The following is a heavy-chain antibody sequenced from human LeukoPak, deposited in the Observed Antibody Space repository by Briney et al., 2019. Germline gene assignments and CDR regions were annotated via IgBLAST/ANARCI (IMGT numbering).Heavy chain of an antibody. CDR2: IKHGGST. CDR1: GGSFSGYY. CDR3: ARLGLGYCSSTSCPLDAFDI. V-gene: IGHV4-34*01. J-gene: IGHJ3*02. D-gene: IGHD2-2*01. Sequence: SETLSLTCAVYGGSFSGYYWSWIRQPPGKGLEWIGEIKHGGSTNYNPSLKSRVTISVDTSKNQFSLKLSSVTAADTAVYYCARLGLGYCSSTSCPLDAFDIWGQGTMVTVSS.